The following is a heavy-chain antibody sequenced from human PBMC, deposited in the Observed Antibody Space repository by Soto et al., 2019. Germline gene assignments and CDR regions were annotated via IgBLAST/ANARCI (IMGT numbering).Heavy chain of an antibody. D-gene: IGHD6-13*01. CDR3: AKEESSSWAVVSWYFGL. CDR2: VSGSGSST. V-gene: IGHV3-23*01. Sequence: VSLRLSCAASGLTFSSYAMNWVRQAPGKGLEWVSGVSGSGSSTYYAGSVKGRLTISRDNSKNTLYLRMNSLRAEDTAVYYCAKEESSSWAVVSWYFGLWGRGTLVTVSS. CDR1: GLTFSSYA. J-gene: IGHJ2*01.